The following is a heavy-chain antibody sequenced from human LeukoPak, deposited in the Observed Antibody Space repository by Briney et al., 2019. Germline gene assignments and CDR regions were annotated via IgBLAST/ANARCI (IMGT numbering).Heavy chain of an antibody. J-gene: IGHJ4*02. V-gene: IGHV3-9*01. CDR1: GFTVSSNY. CDR3: AKDGLWFGEPSTPYYFDY. Sequence: PGGSLRLSCAASGFTVSSNYMSWVRQAPGKGLEWVSGISWNSGSIGYADSVKGRFTISRDNAKNSLYLQMNSLRAEDTALYYCAKDGLWFGEPSTPYYFDYWGQGTLVTVSS. D-gene: IGHD3-10*01. CDR2: ISWNSGSI.